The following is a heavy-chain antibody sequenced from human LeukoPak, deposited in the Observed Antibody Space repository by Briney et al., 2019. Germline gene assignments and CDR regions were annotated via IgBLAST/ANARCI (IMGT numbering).Heavy chain of an antibody. V-gene: IGHV3-74*01. CDR3: AREYTAMAYDY. J-gene: IGHJ4*02. CDR1: GFTFSSYW. CDR2: INSDGSST. D-gene: IGHD5-18*01. Sequence: PGGSLRLSCAASGFTFSSYWMHWVRQAPGKGLVWVSRINSDGSSTSYADSVKGRFTISRDNAKNSLFLQMNNLRVDDSAVYYCAREYTAMAYDYWGQGNLVTVSS.